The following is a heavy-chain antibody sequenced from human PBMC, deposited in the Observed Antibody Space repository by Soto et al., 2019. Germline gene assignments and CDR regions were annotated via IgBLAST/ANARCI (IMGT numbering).Heavy chain of an antibody. CDR3: AKDRDIVVVVAAPYCFDY. CDR1: GFTFSSYA. J-gene: IGHJ4*02. D-gene: IGHD2-15*01. CDR2: ISGSGGST. Sequence: HPGGSLRLSCAASGFTFSSYAMSWVRQAPGKGLEWVSAISGSGGSTYYADSVKGRFTISRDNSKNTLYLQMNSLRAEDTAVYYCAKDRDIVVVVAAPYCFDYWGQGTLVTSPQ. V-gene: IGHV3-23*01.